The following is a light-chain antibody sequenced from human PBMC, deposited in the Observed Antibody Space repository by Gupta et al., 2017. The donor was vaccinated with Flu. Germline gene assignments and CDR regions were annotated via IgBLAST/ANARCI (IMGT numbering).Light chain of an antibody. CDR2: KAS. J-gene: IGKJ2*01. CDR1: QSISSW. V-gene: IGKV1-5*03. CDR3: QQSHSFYT. Sequence: DIQMTQSPSTLSASVGDRVTITCRASQSISSWLAWYQQKPGKAPKLLIYKASTLESGVPSRFSGSGSGTDFTLTISSLQPDDFATYFCQQSHSFYTFGQGTKLEIQ.